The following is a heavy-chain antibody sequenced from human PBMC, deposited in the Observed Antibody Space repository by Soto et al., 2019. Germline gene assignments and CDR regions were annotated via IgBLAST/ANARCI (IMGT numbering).Heavy chain of an antibody. J-gene: IGHJ4*02. CDR1: GFTFTRYS. CDR3: ARECEDLTSNFDY. V-gene: IGHV3-21*06. Sequence: EVQLVESGGGLVKPGGSLRLSCAASGFTFTRYSMNWVRQAPGKGLEWVSSISSTTNYIYYGDSMKGRFTISRDNAKNSLYLEINSLRAEDTAVYYCARECEDLTSNFDYWGQGTLVTVSS. CDR2: ISSTTNYI.